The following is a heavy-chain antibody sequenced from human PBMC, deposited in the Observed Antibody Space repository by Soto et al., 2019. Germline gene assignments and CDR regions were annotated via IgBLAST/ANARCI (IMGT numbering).Heavy chain of an antibody. CDR3: ARVDYYDSSGYYGY. J-gene: IGHJ4*02. D-gene: IGHD3-22*01. Sequence: QVQLVQSGAEVKKPGASVKVSCKASGYTFTIYGISWVRQAPGQGLEWMGWISGYNGNTDYAQNLQDRVTLTTDASTSSVYMELRSLRSAATAVYYCARVDYYDSSGYYGYWGQGTLITVSS. CDR1: GYTFTIYG. V-gene: IGHV1-18*04. CDR2: ISGYNGNT.